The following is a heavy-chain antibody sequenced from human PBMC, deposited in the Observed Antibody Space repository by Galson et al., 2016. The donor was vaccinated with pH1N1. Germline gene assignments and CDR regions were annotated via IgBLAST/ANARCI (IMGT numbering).Heavy chain of an antibody. J-gene: IGHJ4*02. D-gene: IGHD5-12*01. Sequence: SVKVSCKASGYTFTGYHMHWVRQAPGQGLEWMGWINPNSGGKNYAQKFQGRVTMTRDTSISTAYMELSRLRSDDTAVYSCARGSGYSGYDPEYYFDYWGQGTLVTVSS. CDR3: ARGSGYSGYDPEYYFDY. CDR2: INPNSGGK. V-gene: IGHV1-2*02. CDR1: GYTFTGYH.